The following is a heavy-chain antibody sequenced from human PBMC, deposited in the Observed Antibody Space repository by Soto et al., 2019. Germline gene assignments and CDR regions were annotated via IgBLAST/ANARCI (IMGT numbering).Heavy chain of an antibody. CDR1: GGSISSSSYY. CDR3: ASLVVVAATNWFDP. V-gene: IGHV4-39*01. Sequence: SETLSLTCTVSGGSISSSSYYWSWIRQPPGKGLEWIGSIYYSGSTYYNPSLKSRVTISVDTSKNQFSLKLSSVTAADTAVYYCASLVVVAATNWFDPWGQGTLVTVSS. CDR2: IYYSGST. D-gene: IGHD2-15*01. J-gene: IGHJ5*02.